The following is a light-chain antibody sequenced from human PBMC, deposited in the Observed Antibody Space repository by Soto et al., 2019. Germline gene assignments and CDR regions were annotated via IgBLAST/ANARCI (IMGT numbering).Light chain of an antibody. V-gene: IGKV3-20*01. J-gene: IGKJ1*01. CDR2: GAS. Sequence: EIVLTQSKGTLSFSPGERATLSCRASQIVSSSFLAWYQQKPGQAPRLLIYGASNRATGIPDRFSGSGSGTDFTLTISRLEPEDFAVYYCRQYVTSPWAFGQGTKVDIK. CDR3: RQYVTSPWA. CDR1: QIVSSSF.